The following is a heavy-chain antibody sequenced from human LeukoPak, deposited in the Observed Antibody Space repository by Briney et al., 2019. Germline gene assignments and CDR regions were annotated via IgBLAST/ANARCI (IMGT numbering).Heavy chain of an antibody. CDR1: GYTFTGYY. Sequence: ASVKVSCKASGYTFTGYYMHWVRQAPGQGLEWMGWINPNSGGTNYAQKFQGRVTMTRDTSISTAYMELSRLRSDDTAVYYCARGVYDIVAESLRMDVWGQGTTVTVSS. D-gene: IGHD2-15*01. J-gene: IGHJ6*02. CDR3: ARGVYDIVAESLRMDV. V-gene: IGHV1-2*02. CDR2: INPNSGGT.